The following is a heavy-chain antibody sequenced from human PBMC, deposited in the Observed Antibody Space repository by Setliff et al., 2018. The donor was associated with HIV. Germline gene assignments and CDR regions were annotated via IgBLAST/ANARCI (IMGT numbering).Heavy chain of an antibody. V-gene: IGHV1-18*04. Sequence: ASVKVSCKASGYTFTKYGIIWVRQAPGQGLEWMGWIGADNGNTNYAQKFQGRVTMTTDTSTSTVYMELGSLIFDDTAVYYCAREGLWFGDRGYFMDVWGKGTAVTVSS. CDR3: AREGLWFGDRGYFMDV. D-gene: IGHD3-10*01. J-gene: IGHJ6*03. CDR2: IGADNGNT. CDR1: GYTFTKYG.